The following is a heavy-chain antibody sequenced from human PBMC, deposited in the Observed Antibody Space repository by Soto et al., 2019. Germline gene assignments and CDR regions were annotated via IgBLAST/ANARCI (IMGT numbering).Heavy chain of an antibody. D-gene: IGHD6-13*01. J-gene: IGHJ2*01. CDR3: ARSRGGTYSSSWLVYWYFDL. CDR1: GGSISSYY. V-gene: IGHV4-4*07. Sequence: QVQLQESGPGLVKPSETLSLTCTVSGGSISSYYWSWIRQPAGKGLEWIGRIYTSGSTNYNPSLKSRVTEAVDTSKNQFSLKLSSVTAADTAVYYCARSRGGTYSSSWLVYWYFDLWGRGTLVTVSS. CDR2: IYTSGST.